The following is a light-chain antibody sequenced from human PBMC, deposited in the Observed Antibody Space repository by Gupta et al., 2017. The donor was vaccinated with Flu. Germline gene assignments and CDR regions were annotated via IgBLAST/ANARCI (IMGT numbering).Light chain of an antibody. CDR3: QQDDHLYT. CDR1: QDINIY. CDR2: DAS. V-gene: IGKV1-33*01. J-gene: IGKJ2*01. Sequence: DIQMTQSPSSLSASIGDRVTITCQASQDINIYLNWYQQKPGKAPELLIYDASNLETGVPSRFSGSGSGTDFTFTISSLQPEDIAKYYWQQDDHLYTFGQGTKLEIK.